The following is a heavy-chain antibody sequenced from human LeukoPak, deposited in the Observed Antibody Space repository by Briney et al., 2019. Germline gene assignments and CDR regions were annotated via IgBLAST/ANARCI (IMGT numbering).Heavy chain of an antibody. Sequence: SETLSLTCTVSGGSISSYYWSWIRQPAGKGLEWIGRIYTSGSTNYNPSLESRVTMSVDTSKNQFSLKLSSVTAADTAVYYCAKLMYSSSSTYYYYYYMDVWGKGTTVTVSS. D-gene: IGHD6-6*01. V-gene: IGHV4-4*07. J-gene: IGHJ6*03. CDR3: AKLMYSSSSTYYYYYYMDV. CDR1: GGSISSYY. CDR2: IYTSGST.